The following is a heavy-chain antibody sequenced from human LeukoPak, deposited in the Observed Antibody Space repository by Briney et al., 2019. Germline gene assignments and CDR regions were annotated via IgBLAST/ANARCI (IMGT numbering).Heavy chain of an antibody. J-gene: IGHJ6*04. D-gene: IGHD6-19*01. CDR1: GGSISSSSYY. V-gene: IGHV4-39*01. CDR3: ARRGGGSGWYAAYYYYGMDV. CDR2: IYYSRST. Sequence: SETLSLTCTVSGGSISSSSYYWGWIRQPPGKGLEWIGSIYYSRSTYSTPSLNSRVPISVDTSKNQFSLQLSSVTAADTDVYDCARRGGGSGWYAAYYYYGMDVWGEGTTVTVSS.